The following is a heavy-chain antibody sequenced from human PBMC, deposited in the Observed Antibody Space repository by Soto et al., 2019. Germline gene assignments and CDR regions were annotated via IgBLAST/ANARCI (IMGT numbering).Heavy chain of an antibody. CDR3: SRGDYGGNSGYFQH. CDR1: GGSISSYY. J-gene: IGHJ1*01. D-gene: IGHD4-17*01. CDR2: IYYSGST. V-gene: IGHV4-59*01. Sequence: SETLSLTCTVSGGSISSYYWSWIRQPPGKGLEWMGYIYYSGSTNYNPSLKSRVTISVDKSKNQFSLKLSSVTAADTAVYYCSRGDYGGNSGYFQHWGKGTLVTVSS.